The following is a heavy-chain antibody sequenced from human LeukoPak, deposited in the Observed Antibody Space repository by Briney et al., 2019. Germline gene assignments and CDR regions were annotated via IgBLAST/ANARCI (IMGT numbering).Heavy chain of an antibody. CDR1: GFTFSRCA. Sequence: GGSLSLSCSVSGFTFSRCAMHWVRQAPGKGLEYVSTISTNGGSTYYADSVKGRFTISRHNSKNTLYLQMSSLRPEDTAVYYCVKDRTGTYAVDCWGQGTLVTVSS. V-gene: IGHV3-64D*06. D-gene: IGHD1-26*01. J-gene: IGHJ4*02. CDR2: ISTNGGST. CDR3: VKDRTGTYAVDC.